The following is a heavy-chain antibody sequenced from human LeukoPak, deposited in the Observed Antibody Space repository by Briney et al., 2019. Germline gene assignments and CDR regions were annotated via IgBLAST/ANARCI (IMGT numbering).Heavy chain of an antibody. CDR1: GYTFTNYY. Sequence: ASVKVSCKASGYTFTNYYMHWVRQTPGQGLEWMGIINPSGGSTSYAQKFQGRVTMTRDTSTSTVYMELRSLRSEDTAVYYCARDGTTLPRGAYFDYWGQGTLVTVSS. CDR3: ARDGTTLPRGAYFDY. J-gene: IGHJ4*02. CDR2: INPSGGST. V-gene: IGHV1-46*01. D-gene: IGHD1-1*01.